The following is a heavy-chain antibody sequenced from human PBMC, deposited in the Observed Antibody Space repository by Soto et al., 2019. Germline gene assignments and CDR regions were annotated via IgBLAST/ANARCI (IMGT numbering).Heavy chain of an antibody. V-gene: IGHV1-2*04. CDR1: GYTFTGYY. Sequence: QVQLVQSGAEVKKPGASVKVSCKASGYTFTGYYMHWVRQAPGQGFEWMGWINPNSGGTNYAQKFQGWVTMTRDTSISTAYMELSRLRSDDTAVYYCARASPPDCTNGVCYLYYFDYWGQGTLVTVSS. D-gene: IGHD2-8*01. CDR3: ARASPPDCTNGVCYLYYFDY. CDR2: INPNSGGT. J-gene: IGHJ4*02.